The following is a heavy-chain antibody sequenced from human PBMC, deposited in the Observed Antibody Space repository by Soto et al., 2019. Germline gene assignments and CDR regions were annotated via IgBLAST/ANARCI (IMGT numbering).Heavy chain of an antibody. J-gene: IGHJ1*01. CDR2: INAGNGNT. D-gene: IGHD6-13*01. V-gene: IGHV1-3*01. CDR3: ASPIIAAAWGY. Sequence: QVQLVQSGAEVKKPGASGEVSCNASGYTFTSYALHWVRQDPGQRLEWMGWINAGNGNTKYSQKFQGKVTITRNTSASTAYMELSSLRSEDTAVYFCASPIIAAAWGYWGQGTLVTVSS. CDR1: GYTFTSYA.